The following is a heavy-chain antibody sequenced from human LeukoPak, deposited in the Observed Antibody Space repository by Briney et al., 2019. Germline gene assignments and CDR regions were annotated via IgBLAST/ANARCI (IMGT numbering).Heavy chain of an antibody. Sequence: GGSLRLSCAASGFTFSSYGMSWVRQAPGKGLEWVSAIGGRDGSTYYADSVKGRFTISRGNSKNTLYVQMNSLRAEDTAVYYCAKGHYYGSGSLDYWGQGTLVTVSS. V-gene: IGHV3-23*01. CDR3: AKGHYYGSGSLDY. CDR1: GFTFSSYG. CDR2: IGGRDGST. D-gene: IGHD3-10*01. J-gene: IGHJ4*02.